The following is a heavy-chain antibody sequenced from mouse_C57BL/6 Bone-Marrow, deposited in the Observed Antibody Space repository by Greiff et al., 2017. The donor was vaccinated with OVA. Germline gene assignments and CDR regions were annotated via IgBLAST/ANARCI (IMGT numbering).Heavy chain of an antibody. CDR1: GFTFSSYG. J-gene: IGHJ1*03. D-gene: IGHD1-1*01. V-gene: IGHV5-6*01. Sequence: EVNLVESGGDLVKPGGSLKLSCAASGFTFSSYGMSWVRQTPDKRLEWVATISSGGSYTYYPDSVKGRFTISRDNAKNTLYLQMSSLKSEDTAMYYCARHPYGSSYWYFDVWGTGTTVTVSS. CDR3: ARHPYGSSYWYFDV. CDR2: ISSGGSYT.